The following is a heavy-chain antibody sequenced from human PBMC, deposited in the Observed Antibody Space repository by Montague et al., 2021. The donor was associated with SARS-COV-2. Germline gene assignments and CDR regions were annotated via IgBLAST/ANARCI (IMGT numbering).Heavy chain of an antibody. J-gene: IGHJ3*02. Sequence: FLRLSCAASGFPFSSYWMHWVRQAPGKGLVWVSHMNSDGSSRGYADAVRGRFTISRDNAKNTLYLEMSSLRAEDTAVYYCTKGGYYRFDAFDIWGQGIMVTVSS. CDR2: MNSDGSSR. CDR1: GFPFSSYW. V-gene: IGHV3-74*01. CDR3: TKGGYYRFDAFDI. D-gene: IGHD3-3*01.